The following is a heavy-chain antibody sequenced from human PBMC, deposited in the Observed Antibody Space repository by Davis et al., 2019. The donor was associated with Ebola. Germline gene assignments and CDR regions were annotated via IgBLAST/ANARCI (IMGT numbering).Heavy chain of an antibody. Sequence: GESLKISCAASGFTFSSYWMHWVRQAPGKGLVWVSRINSDGSSTSYADSVKGRFTISRDNAKNTLYLQMNSLRAEDTAVYYCARHAPPPSSPRRFLEWLYPTPYYYMDVWGKGTTVTVSS. J-gene: IGHJ6*03. CDR2: INSDGSST. CDR3: ARHAPPPSSPRRFLEWLYPTPYYYMDV. CDR1: GFTFSSYW. D-gene: IGHD3-3*01. V-gene: IGHV3-74*01.